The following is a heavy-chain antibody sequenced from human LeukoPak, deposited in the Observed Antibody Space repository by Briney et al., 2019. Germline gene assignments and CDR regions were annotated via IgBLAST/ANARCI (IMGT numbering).Heavy chain of an antibody. J-gene: IGHJ6*03. CDR3: ARDRFSIAAAGLRVGYYYMDV. D-gene: IGHD6-13*01. CDR2: IKQDGSEK. V-gene: IGHV3-7*01. CDR1: GFTFSSYW. Sequence: GGSLRLSCAASGFTFSSYWMSWVRQAPGKGLEWVANIKQDGSEKYYVDSVKGRFTISRDSAKNSLYLQMNSLRAEDTAVYYYARDRFSIAAAGLRVGYYYMDVWGKGTTVTVSS.